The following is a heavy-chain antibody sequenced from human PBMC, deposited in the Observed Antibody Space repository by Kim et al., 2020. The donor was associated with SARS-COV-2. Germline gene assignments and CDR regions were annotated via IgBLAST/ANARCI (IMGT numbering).Heavy chain of an antibody. Sequence: ASVKVSCKASGYSSTSYTIHWVRQAPGQRFEWMGWFSAGFENAKYSQNFQGRVTITRDTSASTVSMELSSLRSEDTALYFCARGRGSNWSNLDYWGQGTL. J-gene: IGHJ4*02. V-gene: IGHV1-3*01. CDR1: GYSSTSYT. CDR2: FSAGFENA. D-gene: IGHD6-13*01. CDR3: ARGRGSNWSNLDY.